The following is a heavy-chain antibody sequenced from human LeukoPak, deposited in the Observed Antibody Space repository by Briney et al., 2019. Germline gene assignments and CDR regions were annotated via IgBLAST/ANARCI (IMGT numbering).Heavy chain of an antibody. D-gene: IGHD4-11*01. CDR3: VRDSPLRYSGSEAAY. Sequence: GGSLRLSCVASGFTFSQYWMAWVRQAPGRGLEWVAHLSQEGTQEDYVASVRGRFAISRVNSDNSLFLQMDSLRAEDTGVYYCVRDSPLRYSGSEAAYWGQGTLVTVSS. V-gene: IGHV3-7*01. CDR1: GFTFSQYW. J-gene: IGHJ4*02. CDR2: LSQEGTQE.